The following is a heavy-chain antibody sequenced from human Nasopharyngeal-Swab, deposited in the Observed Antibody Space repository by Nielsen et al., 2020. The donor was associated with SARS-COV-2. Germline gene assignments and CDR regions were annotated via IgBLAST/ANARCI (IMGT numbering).Heavy chain of an antibody. V-gene: IGHV3-53*01. Sequence: GESLKISCAASGFTVSSNYMSWVRQAPGKGLEWVSVIYSGGSTYYADSVKGRFTISRDNSKNTLYLQMNSLRAEDTAVYYCARGDVVVPASGYYMDVWGKWTTVTVSS. CDR3: ARGDVVVPASGYYMDV. CDR1: GFTVSSNY. CDR2: IYSGGST. J-gene: IGHJ6*03. D-gene: IGHD2-2*01.